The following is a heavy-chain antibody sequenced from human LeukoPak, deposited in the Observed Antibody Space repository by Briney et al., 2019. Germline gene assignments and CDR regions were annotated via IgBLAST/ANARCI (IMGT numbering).Heavy chain of an antibody. Sequence: SVKVSCKASGGTFSSYAISWVRQAPGQGLEWMGGIIPIFGTANYAQKFQGRVTITADKSTSTAYMELSSLRSEDTAVYYCARVVGRLRFLEWLSHGRWFDPWGQGTLVTVSS. CDR3: ARVVGRLRFLEWLSHGRWFDP. CDR2: IIPIFGTA. CDR1: GGTFSSYA. D-gene: IGHD3-3*01. V-gene: IGHV1-69*06. J-gene: IGHJ5*02.